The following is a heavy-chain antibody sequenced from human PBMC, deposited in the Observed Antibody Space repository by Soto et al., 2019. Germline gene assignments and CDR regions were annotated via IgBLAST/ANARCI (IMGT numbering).Heavy chain of an antibody. V-gene: IGHV1-2*02. Sequence: QVQLVQSGAEVRKPGASVKVSCKASGYTFTDYYIHWVRQAPGQGLEWMGWIHPNRGGKYYLQKNQGRVTMTRDTSISTAYLELSGLSPDDTAIYYCARGLPTVITPNLVYWGQGTLVTVSS. CDR3: ARGLPTVITPNLVY. CDR2: IHPNRGGK. CDR1: GYTFTDYY. J-gene: IGHJ4*02. D-gene: IGHD4-17*01.